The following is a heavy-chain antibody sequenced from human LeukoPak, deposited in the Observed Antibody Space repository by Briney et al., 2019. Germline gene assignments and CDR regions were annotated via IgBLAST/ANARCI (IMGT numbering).Heavy chain of an antibody. J-gene: IGHJ4*02. CDR2: ISYDGSNK. D-gene: IGHD2-2*01. CDR3: AKARLLYCSSTSCPDTNYFDY. Sequence: GGSLRLSCAASGFTFSSYGMHWVRQAPGKGLEWVAVISYDGSNKYYADSVRGRFTISRDNSKNTLYLQMNSLRAEDTAVYYCAKARLLYCSSTSCPDTNYFDYWGQGTLVTVSS. CDR1: GFTFSSYG. V-gene: IGHV3-30*18.